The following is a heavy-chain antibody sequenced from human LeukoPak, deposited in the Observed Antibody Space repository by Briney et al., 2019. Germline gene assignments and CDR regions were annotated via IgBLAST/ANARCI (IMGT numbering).Heavy chain of an antibody. CDR3: AKVSRVATIGDY. CDR1: GFTFSSYA. D-gene: IGHD5-12*01. Sequence: GASLRLSCAASGFTFSSYAMSWVRQAPGKGLEWVSAISGSGGSTYYADSVKGRFTISRDNSKNTLYLQMNSLRAEDTAVYYCAKVSRVATIGDYWGQGTLVTVSS. CDR2: ISGSGGST. J-gene: IGHJ4*02. V-gene: IGHV3-23*01.